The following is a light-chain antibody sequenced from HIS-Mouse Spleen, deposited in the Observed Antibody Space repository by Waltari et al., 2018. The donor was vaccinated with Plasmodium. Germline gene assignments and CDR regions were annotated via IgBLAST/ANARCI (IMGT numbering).Light chain of an antibody. CDR3: CSYAGSSTVV. CDR1: SSDVGSYNI. CDR2: EGS. V-gene: IGLV2-23*01. J-gene: IGLJ2*01. Sequence: QSALPQPASVSGSPGQSITISCTGTSSDVGSYNIFSWYQQHPGKAPKLMIYEGSKRPSGVSNRFSGSKSGNTASLTISGLQAEDEADYYCCSYAGSSTVVFGGGTKLTVL.